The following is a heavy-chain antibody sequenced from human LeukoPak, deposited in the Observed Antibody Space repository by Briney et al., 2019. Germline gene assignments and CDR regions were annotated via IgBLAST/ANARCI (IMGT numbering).Heavy chain of an antibody. D-gene: IGHD1-26*01. CDR2: INTNTGDP. CDR1: GYTFTSYA. Sequence: ASVKVSCTASGYTFTSYAMNWVRQAPGQGLGWMGWINTNTGDPTYAQGFTGRFVFSLDTSVSTAYLQISSLKAEDTAVYYCAKPVKERLDWFDPWGQGTLVTVSS. CDR3: AKPVKERLDWFDP. J-gene: IGHJ5*02. V-gene: IGHV7-4-1*02.